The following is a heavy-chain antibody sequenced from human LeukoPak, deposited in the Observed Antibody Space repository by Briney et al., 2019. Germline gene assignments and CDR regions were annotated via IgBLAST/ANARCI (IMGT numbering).Heavy chain of an antibody. Sequence: PSETLSLTCSVSGYSISSGYYWGWIRQPPGKGLEGIGSMSHSAGTYQNPSLKSRVTISIDTSKNQFFLKANSVTAADTAVYYCARSGADYIWGSYRFGSWFDPWGQGTLVTVSS. CDR2: MSHSAGT. D-gene: IGHD3-16*02. CDR1: GYSISSGYY. V-gene: IGHV4-38-2*02. J-gene: IGHJ5*02. CDR3: ARSGADYIWGSYRFGSWFDP.